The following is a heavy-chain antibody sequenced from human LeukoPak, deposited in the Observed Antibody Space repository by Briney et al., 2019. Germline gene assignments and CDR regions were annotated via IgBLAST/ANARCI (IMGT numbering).Heavy chain of an antibody. V-gene: IGHV1-18*01. CDR2: ISAYNGNT. D-gene: IGHD3-22*01. CDR3: ARDYYDSSGYAEYFQH. J-gene: IGHJ1*01. Sequence: AAVKVSCKASGYTFTNYGISWVRQAPRQGLEWMGWISAYNGNTNYAQKLQGRVTMTTDTSTSTAYMELRSLRSDDTAVYYCARDYYDSSGYAEYFQHWGQGTLVTVSS. CDR1: GYTFTNYG.